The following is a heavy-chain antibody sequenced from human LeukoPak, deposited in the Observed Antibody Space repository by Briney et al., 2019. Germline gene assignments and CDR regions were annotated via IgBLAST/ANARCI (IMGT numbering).Heavy chain of an antibody. D-gene: IGHD6-6*01. CDR2: IYYSGST. CDR1: GGSIGSGGYY. V-gene: IGHV4-31*03. Sequence: TTSQTLSLTCTVSGGSIGSGGYYWSWIRQHPGKGLEWIGYIYYSGSTYYNPSLKSRVTISVDTSKNQFSLKLSSVTAADTAVYYCARVSSSSSVGYYYYMDVWGKGTTVTVSS. J-gene: IGHJ6*03. CDR3: ARVSSSSSVGYYYYMDV.